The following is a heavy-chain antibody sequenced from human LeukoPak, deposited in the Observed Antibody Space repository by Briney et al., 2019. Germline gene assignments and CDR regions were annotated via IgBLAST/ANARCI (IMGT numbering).Heavy chain of an antibody. J-gene: IGHJ5*02. D-gene: IGHD6-13*01. Sequence: PGGSLTLSCTASGFTFSNYAMNWVRQAPGKGLEWVSYISAIDSTTYYADSVKGRFTITRDNAKKSLHLQMNSLRVEATAVYHCARGLASSNWPHWFDPWGQGTLVSVSS. V-gene: IGHV3-48*03. CDR2: ISAIDSTT. CDR1: GFTFSNYA. CDR3: ARGLASSNWPHWFDP.